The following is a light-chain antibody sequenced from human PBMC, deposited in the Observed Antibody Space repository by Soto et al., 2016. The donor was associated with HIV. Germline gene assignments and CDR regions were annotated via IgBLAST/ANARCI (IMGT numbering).Light chain of an antibody. CDR3: QQYHSSWT. CDR1: QGIGRW. CDR2: GAS. Sequence: DIQMTQSPSSVSASVGDRVTITCRASQGIGRWLAWYQQKPGKAPNLLIYGASNLQSGVPIRFSGSGSGTDFSLTISSLQPDDFAIYYCQQYHSSWTFGQGTKVELK. V-gene: IGKV1-12*01. J-gene: IGKJ1*01.